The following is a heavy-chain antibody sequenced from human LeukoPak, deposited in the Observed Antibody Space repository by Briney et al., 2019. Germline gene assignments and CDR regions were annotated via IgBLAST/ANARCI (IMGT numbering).Heavy chain of an antibody. D-gene: IGHD6-13*01. Sequence: EASVKVSCKASGGTFSSYAISWVRQAPGQGLEWMGRVIPILGIANYAQKFQGRVTITADKSTSTAYMELSSLRSEDTAVYYCARDPSPAAASHWGQGTLVTVSS. J-gene: IGHJ4*02. CDR3: ARDPSPAAASH. CDR2: VIPILGIA. V-gene: IGHV1-69*04. CDR1: GGTFSSYA.